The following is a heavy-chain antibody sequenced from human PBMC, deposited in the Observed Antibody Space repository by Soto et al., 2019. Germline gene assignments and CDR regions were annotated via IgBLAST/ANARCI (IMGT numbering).Heavy chain of an antibody. V-gene: IGHV4-59*01. CDR1: GGSISSYH. CDR2: IYYSGST. Sequence: QVQLQESGPGLVKPSETLSLTCTVSGGSISSYHWSWIRQPPGKGLEWIGYIYYSGSTNYNPSLKSRVTISVDTSKNHFSLKLSSVTAVDTAVYYCARRTRGWYYFDYWGQGTLVTVSS. CDR3: ARRTRGWYYFDY. D-gene: IGHD6-19*01. J-gene: IGHJ4*02.